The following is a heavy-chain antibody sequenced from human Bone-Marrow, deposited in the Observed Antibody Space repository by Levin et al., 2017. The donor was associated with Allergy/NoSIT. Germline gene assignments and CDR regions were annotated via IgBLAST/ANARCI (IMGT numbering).Heavy chain of an antibody. V-gene: IGHV3-30-3*01. CDR3: ARASREPEDYYGSGTRGAFDI. D-gene: IGHD3-10*01. J-gene: IGHJ3*02. CDR1: GFTFSSYA. CDR2: ISYDGSNK. Sequence: PGGSLRLSCAASGFTFSSYAMHWVRQAPGKGLEWVAVISYDGSNKYYADSVKGRFTISRDNSKNTLYLQMNSLRAEDTAVYYCARASREPEDYYGSGTRGAFDIWGQGTMVTVSS.